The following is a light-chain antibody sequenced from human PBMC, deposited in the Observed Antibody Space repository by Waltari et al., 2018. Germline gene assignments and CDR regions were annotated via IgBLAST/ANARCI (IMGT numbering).Light chain of an antibody. CDR2: LGS. V-gene: IGKV2-28*01. CDR3: MQALQTWT. Sequence: DIVLTQSPLSLPVTLGEPASIACRSSQSLLHSDGYNYLDWYLQKPGQSPQLLIYLGSNRASGVPDRFSGSGSGTDFTLKISRVEAEDVGVYYCMQALQTWTFGQGTKVEIK. J-gene: IGKJ1*01. CDR1: QSLLHSDGYNY.